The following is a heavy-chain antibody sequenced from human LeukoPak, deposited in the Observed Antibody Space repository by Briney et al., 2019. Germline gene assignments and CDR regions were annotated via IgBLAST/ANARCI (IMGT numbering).Heavy chain of an antibody. J-gene: IGHJ4*02. CDR1: GFTFSSYG. CDR3: VRDSPHWTLDY. V-gene: IGHV3-33*08. Sequence: PGGSLRLSCAASGFTFSSYGMHWVRQAPGKGLEWVAILWSNGNTRFYADSVKGRFTISRDTSTNTLYLHMDSLRVEDTAVYHCVRDSPHWTLDYWGQGTLVTVSS. D-gene: IGHD1-1*01. CDR2: LWSNGNTR.